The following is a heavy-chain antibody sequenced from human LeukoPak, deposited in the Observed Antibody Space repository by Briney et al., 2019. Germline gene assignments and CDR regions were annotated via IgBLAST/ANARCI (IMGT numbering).Heavy chain of an antibody. J-gene: IGHJ3*02. Sequence: SQTLSLTCTVSGGSISSGSYYWSWIRQPAGKGLEWIGRIYTSGSTNYNPSLKSRVTMSVDTSKNQFSLKLSSVTAADTAVYYCARDPHQLLGKARGAFDIWGQGTMVTVSS. CDR3: ARDPHQLLGKARGAFDI. V-gene: IGHV4-61*02. CDR2: IYTSGST. CDR1: GGSISSGSYY. D-gene: IGHD2-2*01.